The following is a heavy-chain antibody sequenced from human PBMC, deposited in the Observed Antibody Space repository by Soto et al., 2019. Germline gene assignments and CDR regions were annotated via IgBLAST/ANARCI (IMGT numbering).Heavy chain of an antibody. J-gene: IGHJ4*02. CDR1: EGTFNSYA. D-gene: IGHD1-1*01. CDR2: IIPYYNTL. V-gene: IGHV1-69*01. Sequence: QAQVVQSGAEVRKPGSSVKLSCKASEGTFNSYAIAWVRQAPGQGLEWMGGIIPYYNTLNYAQKFQDRVTLTAHDSTNAVYMALRSLRSADTSIYFCASGATRGYLYAFASWAQGNLATGSS. CDR3: ASGATRGYLYAFAS.